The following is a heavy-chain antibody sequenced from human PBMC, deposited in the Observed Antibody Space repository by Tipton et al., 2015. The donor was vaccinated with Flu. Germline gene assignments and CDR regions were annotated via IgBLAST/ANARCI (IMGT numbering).Heavy chain of an antibody. D-gene: IGHD2-15*01. CDR1: GYTFTNHA. J-gene: IGHJ4*02. CDR2: ISPYNGNT. CDR3: ARCSGGTCYSWIDY. Sequence: QMQLVQSGAEVKKPGSSVKVSCKASGYTFTNHAITWVRQAPGQGLEWMGWISPYNGNTNYEQKLQDRVTVTTDTSTSTAYMELRSLRSDDTAVYYCARCSGGTCYSWIDYWGQGPLVPVSS. V-gene: IGHV1-18*01.